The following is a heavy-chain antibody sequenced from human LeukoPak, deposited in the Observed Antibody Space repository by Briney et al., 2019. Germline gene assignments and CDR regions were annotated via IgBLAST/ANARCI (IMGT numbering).Heavy chain of an antibody. V-gene: IGHV3-23*01. D-gene: IGHD6-19*01. J-gene: IGHJ3*02. CDR3: AKKAGIAVARGAFDI. Sequence: GGSLRLSCAASGFTFTSYAMSWVRHVPGKGLEWVSAISGSGGSTYYADSVKGRFTISRDNSKNTLYLQMNSLRAEDTAVYYCAKKAGIAVARGAFDIWGQGTMVTVSS. CDR2: ISGSGGST. CDR1: GFTFTSYA.